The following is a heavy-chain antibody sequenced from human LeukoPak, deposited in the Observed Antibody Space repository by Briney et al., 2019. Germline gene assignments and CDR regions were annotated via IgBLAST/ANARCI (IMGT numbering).Heavy chain of an antibody. D-gene: IGHD5-18*01. CDR2: IKQDGSEK. Sequence: PGGSLRLSCAASGFTFSSYWMTWIRQAPGKGLEWVASIKQDGSEKYYVDSVKGRFTISRDNAKNSLYLQMNSLRAEDTAVYYCARDTGGGYSCYDCGGQGTLVTVSS. J-gene: IGHJ4*02. CDR3: ARDTGGGYSCYDC. CDR1: GFTFSSYW. V-gene: IGHV3-7*01.